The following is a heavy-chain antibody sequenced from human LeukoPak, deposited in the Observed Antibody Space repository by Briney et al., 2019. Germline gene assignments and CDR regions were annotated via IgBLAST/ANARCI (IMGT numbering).Heavy chain of an antibody. V-gene: IGHV3-53*01. Sequence: WALTLSCAASGFTVISNYMSWVRQAPGKPLEGVAVIYSVVSTYYAHSVKGRFTISRDNSKNTLYLQMNSLSAEDTDVYYCANPRNGWFRFDSWGQGSLVTVSS. CDR2: IYSVVST. CDR1: GFTVISNY. J-gene: IGHJ4*02. CDR3: ANPRNGWFRFDS. D-gene: IGHD6-19*01.